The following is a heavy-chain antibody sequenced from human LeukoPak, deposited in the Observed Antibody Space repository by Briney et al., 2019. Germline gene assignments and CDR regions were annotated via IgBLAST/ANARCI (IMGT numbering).Heavy chain of an antibody. CDR3: AKGDTPDNSYNYFAP. CDR2: ISYSGDGT. J-gene: IGHJ5*02. V-gene: IGHV3-23*01. Sequence: TGGSLRLSCAASGFIISGYAMRWVRQAPGKGLEWVSSISYSGDGTKYADSVKGRCTISREDSKNTLYLQMNSLRAEDTAVYYCAKGDTPDNSYNYFAPWGQGTLVTVSS. D-gene: IGHD1-1*01. CDR1: GFIISGYA.